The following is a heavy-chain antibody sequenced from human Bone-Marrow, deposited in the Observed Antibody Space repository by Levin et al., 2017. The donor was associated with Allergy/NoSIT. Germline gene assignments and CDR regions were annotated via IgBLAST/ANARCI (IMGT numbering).Heavy chain of an antibody. CDR1: GFTFSSYE. J-gene: IGHJ3*02. CDR2: ISSSGSTI. Sequence: GESLKISCAASGFTFSSYEMNWVRQAPGKGLEWVSYISSSGSTIYYADSVKGRFTISRDNAKNSLYLQMNSLRAEDTAVYYCARALKFITIFGVVRSDAFDIWGQGTMVTVSS. V-gene: IGHV3-48*03. CDR3: ARALKFITIFGVVRSDAFDI. D-gene: IGHD3-3*01.